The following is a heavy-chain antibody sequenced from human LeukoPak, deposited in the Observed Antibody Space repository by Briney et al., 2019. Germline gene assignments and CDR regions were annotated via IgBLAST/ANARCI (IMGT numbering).Heavy chain of an antibody. Sequence: ASVKVSCKASGYTFTGYYMHWVRQAPGQGREWMGRINPNSGGKNYAQKFQGRVTMTRDTSISTAYMELSRLSSDDTAVYYCARDPYCGGDCYLASWGQGTLVTVSS. CDR3: ARDPYCGGDCYLAS. CDR2: INPNSGGK. D-gene: IGHD2-21*02. CDR1: GYTFTGYY. J-gene: IGHJ5*02. V-gene: IGHV1-2*06.